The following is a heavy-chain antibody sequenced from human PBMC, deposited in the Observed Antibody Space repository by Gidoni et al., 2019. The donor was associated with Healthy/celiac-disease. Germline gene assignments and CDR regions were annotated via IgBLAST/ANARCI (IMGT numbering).Heavy chain of an antibody. V-gene: IGHV3-15*01. CDR2: IKSKTDGGTT. CDR1: GLTVRNAG. Sequence: EVQLVESGGGWVKPGGSLRISGAASGLTVRNAGMSWVRQAPGKGLEWVGRIKSKTDGGTTDYAAPVKGRFTISRDDSKNTLYLQMNSLKTEDTAVYYCTTLYNYDFWSGYPTYWGQGTLVTVSS. D-gene: IGHD3-3*01. CDR3: TTLYNYDFWSGYPTY. J-gene: IGHJ4*02.